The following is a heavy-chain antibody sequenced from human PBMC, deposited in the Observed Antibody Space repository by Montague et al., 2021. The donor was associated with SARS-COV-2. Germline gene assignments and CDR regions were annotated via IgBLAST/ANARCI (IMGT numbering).Heavy chain of an antibody. CDR2: INHSGST. Sequence: SETLSLTCAVYGGSFSGYYWSWIRQPQGKGLEWIGEINHSGSTNYNQSLKSRVTISVDTSKNKFSLKLSSVTAAATAVYYCTREGYQVLWSDYYYYGMDVWGQGTTVTVSS. CDR3: TREGYQVLWSDYYYYGMDV. J-gene: IGHJ6*02. V-gene: IGHV4-34*01. D-gene: IGHD2-2*01. CDR1: GGSFSGYY.